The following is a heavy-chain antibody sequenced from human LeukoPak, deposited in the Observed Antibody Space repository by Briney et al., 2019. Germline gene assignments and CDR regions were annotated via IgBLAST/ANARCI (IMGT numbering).Heavy chain of an antibody. CDR1: GYTFTGYY. V-gene: IGHV1-8*02. D-gene: IGHD3-10*01. Sequence: ASVKVSCKASGYTFTGYYMHWVRQAPGQGLGWMGWMNPNSGNTGYAQKFQGRVTMTRNTSISTAYMELSSLRSEDTAVYYCAVGWFGKLSEPGAFDIWGQGTMVTVSS. CDR2: MNPNSGNT. CDR3: AVGWFGKLSEPGAFDI. J-gene: IGHJ3*02.